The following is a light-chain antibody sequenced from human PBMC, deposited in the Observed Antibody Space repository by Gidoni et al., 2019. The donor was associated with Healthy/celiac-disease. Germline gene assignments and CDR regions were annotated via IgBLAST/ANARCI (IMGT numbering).Light chain of an antibody. CDR3: QQYNSWT. V-gene: IGKV1-5*03. CDR1: QSISSW. Sequence: DIQTNQPPSTLSAAVGDRVTITCRASQSISSWLAWYQQKPGKAPKLLNYEASSLESGVPSRFSGSGSGTEFTITISSLQPDDFATYYCQQYNSWTFGQGTKVEIK. J-gene: IGKJ1*01. CDR2: EAS.